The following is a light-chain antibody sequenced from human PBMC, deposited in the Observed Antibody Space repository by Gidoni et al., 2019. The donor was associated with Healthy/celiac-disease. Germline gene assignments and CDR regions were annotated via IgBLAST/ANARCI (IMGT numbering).Light chain of an antibody. CDR3: QQSYSTIYT. CDR2: AAS. CDR1: QSISSY. J-gene: IGKJ4*01. V-gene: IGKV1-39*01. Sequence: DIQMTQSPSSLSASVGDRVTITCRASQSISSYLNWYQQKPGKAPKLLIYAASSLPSGVPSRFSGSGSGTDFTLTISRLQHEDFETYYCQQSYSTIYTFXGXTKVEIK.